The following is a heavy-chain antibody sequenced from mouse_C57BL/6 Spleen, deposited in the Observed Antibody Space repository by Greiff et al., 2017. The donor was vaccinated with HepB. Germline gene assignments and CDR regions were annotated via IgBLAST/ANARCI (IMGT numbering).Heavy chain of an antibody. CDR1: GFTFSDYG. Sequence: VQLKESGGGLVKPGGSLKLSCAASGFTFSDYGMHWVRQAPEKGLEWVAYISSGSSTIYYADTVKGRFTISRDNAKNTLFLQMTSLRSEDTAMYYGARESITTVGGAWFAYWGQGTLVTVSA. CDR3: ARESITTVGGAWFAY. J-gene: IGHJ3*01. CDR2: ISSGSSTI. V-gene: IGHV5-17*01. D-gene: IGHD1-1*01.